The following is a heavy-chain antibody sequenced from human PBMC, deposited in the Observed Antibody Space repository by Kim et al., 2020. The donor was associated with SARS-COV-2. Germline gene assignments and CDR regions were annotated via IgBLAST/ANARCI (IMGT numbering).Heavy chain of an antibody. Sequence: ASVKVSCKVSGYTLTELSMHWVRQAPGKGLEWMGGFDPEDGETIYAQKFQGRVTMTEDTSTDTAYMELSSLRSEDTAVYYCTTGLAVAGTPHAYHYYYGMYGWGQGTTLTVSS. CDR1: GYTLTELS. V-gene: IGHV1-24*01. D-gene: IGHD6-19*01. CDR3: TTGLAVAGTPHAYHYYYGMYG. CDR2: FDPEDGET. J-gene: IGHJ6*02.